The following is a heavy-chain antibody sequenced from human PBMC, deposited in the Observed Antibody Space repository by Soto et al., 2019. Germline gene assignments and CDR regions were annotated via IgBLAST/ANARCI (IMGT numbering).Heavy chain of an antibody. Sequence: GASVKVSCKASGYTFTSYGISWVRQAPGQGLEWMGWISAYNGNTNYAQKLQGRVTMTTDTSTSTAYMELRSLRSDDTAVYYWARDGDITIFGVVIIAYYGMDVWGQGPTVSVSS. V-gene: IGHV1-18*04. J-gene: IGHJ6*01. CDR1: GYTFTSYG. D-gene: IGHD3-3*01. CDR3: ARDGDITIFGVVIIAYYGMDV. CDR2: ISAYNGNT.